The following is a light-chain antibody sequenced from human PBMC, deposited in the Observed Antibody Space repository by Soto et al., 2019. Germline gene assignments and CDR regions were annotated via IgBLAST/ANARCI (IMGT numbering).Light chain of an antibody. CDR1: SSDVGGYKY. CDR3: SSYTGSNSML. CDR2: EVN. V-gene: IGLV2-14*01. J-gene: IGLJ2*01. Sequence: QSALTQPASVSGSPGQSITISCTGTSSDVGGYKYVSWYQQHPGKAPKLMIYEVNNRPSGVSDRFSGSKSGNTASLTISGLQAEDEADYYCSSYTGSNSMLFGGGTKVTVL.